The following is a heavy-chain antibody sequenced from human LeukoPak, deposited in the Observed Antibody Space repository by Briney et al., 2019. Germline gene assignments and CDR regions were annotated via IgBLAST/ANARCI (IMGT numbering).Heavy chain of an antibody. CDR2: ISYDGSNK. D-gene: IGHD3-3*01. CDR3: ARDLLEESKQLTNFDY. CDR1: GFTFSSYG. J-gene: IGHJ4*02. V-gene: IGHV3-30*03. Sequence: PGRSLRLSCAASGFTFSSYGMHWVRQAPGKGLEWVAVISYDGSNKYYADSVKGRFTVSRDNSKNTLYLQMNSLRAEDTAVYYCARDLLEESKQLTNFDYWGQGTLVTVSS.